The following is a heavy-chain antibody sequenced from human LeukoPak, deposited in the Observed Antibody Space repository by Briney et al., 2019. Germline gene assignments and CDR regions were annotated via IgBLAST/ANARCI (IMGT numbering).Heavy chain of an antibody. CDR3: AKEDESYYYYYMDV. V-gene: IGHV3-30*02. CDR2: IRYDGSNK. J-gene: IGHJ6*03. CDR1: GFTFSSNG. Sequence: NPGGSLRLSCTASGFTFSSNGMHWVRQAPGKGLEWVAFIRYDGSNKYYADSVKGRFTISRDNSKNTLYLQMNSLRAEDTAVYYCAKEDESYYYYYMDVWGKGTTVTISS.